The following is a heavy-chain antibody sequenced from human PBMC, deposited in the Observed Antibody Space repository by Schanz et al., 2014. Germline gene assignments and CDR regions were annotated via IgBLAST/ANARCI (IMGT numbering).Heavy chain of an antibody. CDR2: ISHDGTT. Sequence: QVQLQESGPGLVKPSQTLSLICVINGGPFSAYHWSWLRQSPGKGPEWIGEISHDGTTNYNPSLKSRVTISGDTSKNQFSLTLPSVTAADTAVYYCASRRRMGISMVRGILKGWFDPWGQGTLVTVSS. D-gene: IGHD3-10*01. J-gene: IGHJ5*02. CDR3: ASRRRMGISMVRGILKGWFDP. V-gene: IGHV4-34*09. CDR1: GGPFSAYH.